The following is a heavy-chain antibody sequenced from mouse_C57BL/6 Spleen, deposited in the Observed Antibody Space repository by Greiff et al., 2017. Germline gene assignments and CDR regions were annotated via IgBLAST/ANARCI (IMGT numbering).Heavy chain of an antibody. CDR2: IDPNSGGT. V-gene: IGHV1-72*01. CDR1: GYTFPSYW. J-gene: IGHJ3*01. D-gene: IGHD1-1*02. CDR3: ARRGGSWFAY. Sequence: QVQLQQPGAELVKPGASVKLSCKASGYTFPSYWLHWVKQRPGRGLEWIGSIDPNSGGTQYNEKFKSKATLTVGKPYSTAYMPLSSLPSDDSAVYDCARRGGSWFAYWGQGTLVTVSA.